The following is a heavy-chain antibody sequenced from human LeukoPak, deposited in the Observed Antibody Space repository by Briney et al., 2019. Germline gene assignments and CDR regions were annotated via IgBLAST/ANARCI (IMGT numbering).Heavy chain of an antibody. J-gene: IGHJ4*02. CDR3: ARDGSGWYTADY. CDR2: IIPIFGTA. CDR1: GGTFSSYA. V-gene: IGHV1-69*13. Sequence: SVKVSCKASGGTFSSYAISWVRQAPGQGLEWMEGIIPIFGTANYAQKFQGRVTITADESTSTANMELSSLRSEDTAVYYCARDGSGWYTADYWGQGTLVTVSS. D-gene: IGHD6-19*01.